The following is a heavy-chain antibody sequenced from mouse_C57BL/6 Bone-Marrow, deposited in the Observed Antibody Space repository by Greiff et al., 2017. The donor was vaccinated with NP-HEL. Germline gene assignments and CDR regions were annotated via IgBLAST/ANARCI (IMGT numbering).Heavy chain of an antibody. J-gene: IGHJ3*01. D-gene: IGHD1-1*01. Sequence: QVQLKQPGAELVKPGASVKLSCKASGYTFTSYWMHWVKQRPGQGLEWIGMIHPNSGSTNYNEKFKSKATLTVDKSSSTAYMQLSSLTSEDSAVYYCARALGFTTVVAEAYWGQGTLVTVSA. CDR1: GYTFTSYW. CDR2: IHPNSGST. V-gene: IGHV1-64*01. CDR3: ARALGFTTVVAEAY.